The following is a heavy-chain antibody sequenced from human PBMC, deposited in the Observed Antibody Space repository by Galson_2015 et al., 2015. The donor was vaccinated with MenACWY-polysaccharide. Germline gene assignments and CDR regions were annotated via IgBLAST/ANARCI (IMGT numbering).Heavy chain of an antibody. V-gene: IGHV1-46*01. CDR3: ARGSSDSSRMF. Sequence: SVKVSCKASGYTFTRYEINWVRQATGQGLEWMGIINPSGGTTSYAQEFQGRVTMTRDTSTRTVYMELSSLRSEDTAMYFCARGSSDSSRMFWGQGTLVTVSS. CDR2: INPSGGTT. CDR1: GYTFTRYE. D-gene: IGHD6-13*01. J-gene: IGHJ4*02.